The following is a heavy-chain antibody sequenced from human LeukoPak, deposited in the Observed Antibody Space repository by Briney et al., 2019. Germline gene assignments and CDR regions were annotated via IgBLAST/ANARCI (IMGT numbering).Heavy chain of an antibody. CDR2: INEHGTDS. Sequence: AGSLRLSCTASGFTISAHWIHWVRQAPGMGLVWVARINEHGTDSMYAESVKGRFTISRDKAKNTVYLQMNSLRAEDTAVYYCVRDETLWTLDWWGQGTLVSASS. V-gene: IGHV3-74*03. J-gene: IGHJ4*02. D-gene: IGHD1-1*01. CDR3: VRDETLWTLDW. CDR1: GFTISAHW.